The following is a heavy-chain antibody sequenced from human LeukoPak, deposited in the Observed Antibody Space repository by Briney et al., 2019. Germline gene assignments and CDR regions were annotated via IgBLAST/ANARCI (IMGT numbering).Heavy chain of an antibody. CDR3: VRDRGLLFWEPLRQ. V-gene: IGHV3-48*01. D-gene: IGHD1-26*01. Sequence: GGSLRLSCAASGLTFSSYSMNWVRQAPGKGLESVSYISSSSSTIYYADSVKGRFTISRDNAKNSLYLQMNSLRAADTAVYYCVRDRGLLFWEPLRQWGQRTQDTISS. CDR2: ISSSSSTI. CDR1: GLTFSSYS. J-gene: IGHJ4*02.